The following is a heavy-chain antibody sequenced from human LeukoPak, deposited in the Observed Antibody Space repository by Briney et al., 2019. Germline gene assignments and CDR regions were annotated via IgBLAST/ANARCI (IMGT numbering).Heavy chain of an antibody. V-gene: IGHV3-30*02. CDR2: IRYDGSNK. CDR1: GFTFSNYG. CDR3: AKDSILDH. Sequence: GGSLRLSCAASGFTFSNYGMHWVRRAPGKGLEWVTFIRYDGSNKYYADSVKGRFSISRDDSKKTVYLQMNSLRPEDTALYYCAKDSILDHWGQGTLVTVSS. J-gene: IGHJ4*02.